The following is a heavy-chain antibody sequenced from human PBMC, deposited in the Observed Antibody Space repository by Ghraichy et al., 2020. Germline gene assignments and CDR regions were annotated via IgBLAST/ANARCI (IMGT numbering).Heavy chain of an antibody. CDR2: INHSGST. V-gene: IGHV4-34*01. CDR1: GGSFSGYY. CDR3: ARGPRLYGIVVVLYGMDV. J-gene: IGHJ6*02. Sequence: SETLSLTCAVYGGSFSGYYWSWIRQPPGKGLEWIGEINHSGSTNYNPSLKSRVTISVDTSKNQFSLKLSSVTAADTAVYYCARGPRLYGIVVVLYGMDVWGQGTTVTVSS. D-gene: IGHD2-2*01.